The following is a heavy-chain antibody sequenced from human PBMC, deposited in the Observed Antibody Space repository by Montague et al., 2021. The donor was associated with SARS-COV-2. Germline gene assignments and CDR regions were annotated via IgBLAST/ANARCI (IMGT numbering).Heavy chain of an antibody. Sequence: SETLSLTCTVSGESISGFYWNWIRQPAGKGLEWIGRIYATGGTNSNPSLKSRVTMSVDMSKNQFSLNVGSVTAADTAVYYCTRDPITGTTGTIYNYYGMDVWGQGTTVTVSS. CDR3: TRDPITGTTGTIYNYYGMDV. CDR1: GESISGFY. D-gene: IGHD1-20*01. J-gene: IGHJ6*02. V-gene: IGHV4-4*07. CDR2: IYATGGT.